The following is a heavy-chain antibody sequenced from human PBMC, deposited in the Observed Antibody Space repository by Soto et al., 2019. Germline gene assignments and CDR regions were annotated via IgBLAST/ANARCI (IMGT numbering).Heavy chain of an antibody. CDR3: ARGAVAGVDYGMDV. D-gene: IGHD6-19*01. J-gene: IGHJ6*02. Sequence: PAETLCLACIVSVGSISGYYWNWIRQPAGKGLEWIGRVYSSGGTNYNPSLKSRVTMSRDTSKRSFSLKLTSVTAADTAVYYRARGAVAGVDYGMDVWGQGTTVTVSS. CDR2: VYSSGGT. CDR1: VGSISGYY. V-gene: IGHV4-4*07.